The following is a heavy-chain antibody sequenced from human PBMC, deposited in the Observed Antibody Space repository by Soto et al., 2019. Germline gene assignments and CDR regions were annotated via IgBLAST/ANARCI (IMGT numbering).Heavy chain of an antibody. CDR1: GFTVSSNY. J-gene: IGHJ6*02. CDR2: IYSGGST. Sequence: EVQLVESGGGLIQPGGSLRLSCAASGFTVSSNYMSWVRQAPGKGLEWVSVIYSGGSTYYADSVKGRFTISRDNSKNTLYLQLNSLRAEDTAVYYFARESGTLPKAFYYGMDVWGQGTTVTVSS. CDR3: ARESGTLPKAFYYGMDV. V-gene: IGHV3-53*01.